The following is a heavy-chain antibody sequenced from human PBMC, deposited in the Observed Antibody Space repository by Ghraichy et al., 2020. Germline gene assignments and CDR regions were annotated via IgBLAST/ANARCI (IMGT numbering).Heavy chain of an antibody. CDR1: GFAFRTYS. Sequence: GGSLRLSCTASGFAFRTYSMNWVRQAPGKGLEWVAYISSSSDLMFHANSVKGRFTISRDNAKNSLYLQMNSLRDEDTAIYYCARDLGVPYTPSFDYWGRGTLVTVSS. CDR3: ARDLGVPYTPSFDY. CDR2: ISSSSDLM. D-gene: IGHD2-15*01. V-gene: IGHV3-48*02. J-gene: IGHJ4*02.